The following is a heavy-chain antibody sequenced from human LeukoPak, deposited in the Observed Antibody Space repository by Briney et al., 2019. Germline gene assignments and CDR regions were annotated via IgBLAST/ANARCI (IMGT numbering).Heavy chain of an antibody. CDR1: GLTFSSHG. CDR3: AKDDRWLQFCC. V-gene: IGHV3-23*01. Sequence: PGGTLRLSCVASGLTFSSHGINWVRQAPGKGLEWVSGIIPSGHTTYYADSVRGRFTISRDNSRNTVYLQMNSLRAEDTAVYYCAKDDRWLQFCCWGQGTLVTVSA. J-gene: IGHJ4*02. D-gene: IGHD5-24*01. CDR2: IIPSGHTT.